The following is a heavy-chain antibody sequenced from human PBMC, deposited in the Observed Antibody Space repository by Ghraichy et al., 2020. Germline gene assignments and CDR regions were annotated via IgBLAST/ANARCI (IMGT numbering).Heavy chain of an antibody. CDR1: GFTFSSYG. CDR2: ISYDGSNK. CDR3: AKGGGPWLPGGWFDP. Sequence: GGSLRLSCAASGFTFSSYGMHWVRQAPGKGLEWVAVISYDGSNKYYADSVKGRFTISRDNSKNTLYLQMNSLRAEDTAVYYCAKGGGPWLPGGWFDPWGQGTLVTVSS. J-gene: IGHJ5*02. V-gene: IGHV3-30*18. D-gene: IGHD6-19*01.